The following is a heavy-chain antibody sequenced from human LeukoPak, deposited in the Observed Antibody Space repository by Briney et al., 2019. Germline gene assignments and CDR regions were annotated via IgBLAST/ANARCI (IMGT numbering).Heavy chain of an antibody. CDR3: ARAHTDFWSDQGAFDI. Sequence: PGGSLRLSCAASGFTFSSYSMNWVRQAPGKGLEWVSSISSSSSYIYYADSVKGRFTISRDNAKNSLYLQMNSLRAEDTAVYYCARAHTDFWSDQGAFDIWGQGTMVTVSS. J-gene: IGHJ3*02. V-gene: IGHV3-21*01. D-gene: IGHD3-3*01. CDR1: GFTFSSYS. CDR2: ISSSSSYI.